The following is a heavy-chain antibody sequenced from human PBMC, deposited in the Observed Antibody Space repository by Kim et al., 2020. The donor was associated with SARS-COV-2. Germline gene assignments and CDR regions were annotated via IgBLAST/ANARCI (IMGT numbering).Heavy chain of an antibody. V-gene: IGHV4-34*01. CDR2: INHSGST. Sequence: SETLSLTCAVYGGSFSGYYWSWIRQPPGKGLEWIGEINHSGSTNYNPSLKSRVTISVDTSKNQFSLKLSSVTAADTAVYYCARRIPYYYDSSGYLYYYYG. CDR3: ARRIPYYYDSSGYLYYYYG. CDR1: GGSFSGYY. D-gene: IGHD3-22*01. J-gene: IGHJ6*01.